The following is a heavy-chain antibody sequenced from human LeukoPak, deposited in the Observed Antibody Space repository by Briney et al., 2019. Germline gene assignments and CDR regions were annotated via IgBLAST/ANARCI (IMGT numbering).Heavy chain of an antibody. CDR3: AKVGPGGSGWYPDY. J-gene: IGHJ4*02. CDR1: GFTFSSYA. D-gene: IGHD6-19*01. Sequence: GGSLRLSCAASGFTFSSYAMNRVRQAPGKGLEWVSVISFGGGSTYYADSVRGRFTISRDNSKNTLYLQMNSLRVEDTAVYYCAKVGPGGSGWYPDYWGQGTLVTVSS. CDR2: ISFGGGST. V-gene: IGHV3-23*01.